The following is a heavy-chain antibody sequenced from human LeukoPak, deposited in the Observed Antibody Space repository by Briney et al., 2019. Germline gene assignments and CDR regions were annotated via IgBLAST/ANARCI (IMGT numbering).Heavy chain of an antibody. CDR1: GGPLSSSSYY. CDR3: ARRAAAQDIGWFDP. D-gene: IGHD6-13*01. Sequence: SETLSLTCTVSGGPLSSSSYYWGWIRQPPGKGLEWIGSIYYSGSTYYNPSLKSRVTISVDTSKNQFSLKLSSVTAADTAVYYCARRAAAQDIGWFDPWGQGTLVTVSS. V-gene: IGHV4-39*01. CDR2: IYYSGST. J-gene: IGHJ5*02.